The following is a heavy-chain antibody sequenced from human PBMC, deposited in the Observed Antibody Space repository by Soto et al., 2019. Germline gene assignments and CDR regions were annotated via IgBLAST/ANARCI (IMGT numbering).Heavy chain of an antibody. J-gene: IGHJ4*02. CDR3: AYGGNSKYYFDY. CDR1: GGSISSYY. D-gene: IGHD2-21*02. Sequence: SETLSLTCTVSGGSISSYYWSWIPQPPGKGLEWIGYIYYSGSTNYNPSLKSRVTISVDTSKNQFSLKLSSVTAADTAVYYCAYGGNSKYYFDYWGQGTLVTVSS. CDR2: IYYSGST. V-gene: IGHV4-59*01.